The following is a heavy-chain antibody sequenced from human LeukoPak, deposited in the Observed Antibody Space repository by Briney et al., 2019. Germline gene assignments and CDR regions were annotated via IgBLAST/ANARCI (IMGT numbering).Heavy chain of an antibody. Sequence: PGGSLRLSCAASGFTFSNYGMHWVRQAPGKGLEWVAFIRYDGSNKYYADSVKGRFTISRDNAKNTLYLQMNSLRAEDTAVYYCARDRHITMVRGVIILRGCNRHPFDPWGQGTLATVSS. CDR3: ARDRHITMVRGVIILRGCNRHPFDP. CDR1: GFTFSNYG. V-gene: IGHV3-30*02. D-gene: IGHD3-10*01. CDR2: IRYDGSNK. J-gene: IGHJ5*02.